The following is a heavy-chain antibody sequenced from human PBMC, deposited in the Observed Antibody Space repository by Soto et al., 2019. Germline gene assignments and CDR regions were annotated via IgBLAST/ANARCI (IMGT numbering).Heavy chain of an antibody. J-gene: IGHJ2*01. CDR2: IYWDDDK. D-gene: IGHD2-15*01. V-gene: IGHV2-5*02. CDR3: AHSECSGAACYSRWDFGL. Sequence: QITLKESGPTLVKPTQTLTLTCTFSGFSLTTGGVAVGWIRQPPGKALEWLALIYWDDDKRYSPSLKSSLPNPNXTXXXQXXLTMTRMDPVDTATYYCAHSECSGAACYSRWDFGLWGRGTLVTVSS. CDR1: GFSLTTGGVA.